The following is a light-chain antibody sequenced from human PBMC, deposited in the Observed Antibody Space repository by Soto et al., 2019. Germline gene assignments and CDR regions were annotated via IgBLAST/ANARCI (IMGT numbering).Light chain of an antibody. Sequence: QSVLTQPPSASGSPGQSVTISYTGTSGDVGGYNFVSWYQQHPGKAPKFMIYEVSKRPSGVPDRFSGSKSGNTASLTVSGLQAEDEADYYCSSYAGGIKWVFGGGTKVTVL. CDR1: SGDVGGYNF. V-gene: IGLV2-8*01. CDR2: EVS. CDR3: SSYAGGIKWV. J-gene: IGLJ3*02.